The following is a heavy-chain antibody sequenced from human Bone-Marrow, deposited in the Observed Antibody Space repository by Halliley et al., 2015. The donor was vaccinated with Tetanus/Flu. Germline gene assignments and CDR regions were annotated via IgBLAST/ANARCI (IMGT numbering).Heavy chain of an antibody. CDR3: AVTSNKGLSYGWYYFGY. J-gene: IGHJ4*02. Sequence: QLVQSGAEVRKPGESLKISCKGSGYSFTNYWIGWVRQMPGKGLEWMGIIYPDDSSQRYSPSLRGQVSISADKSINTAYLQWSSLKASDTATYYRAVTSNKGLSYGWYYFGYWGQGTLVTVSS. CDR2: IYPDDSSQ. D-gene: IGHD5-18*01. V-gene: IGHV5-51*01. CDR1: GYSFTNYW.